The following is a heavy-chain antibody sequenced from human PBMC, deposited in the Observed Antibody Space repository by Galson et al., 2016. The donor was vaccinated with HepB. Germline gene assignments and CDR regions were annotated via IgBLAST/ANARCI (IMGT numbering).Heavy chain of an antibody. CDR2: INPGNGNT. CDR3: ASDPGGSSTRFDS. CDR1: GYSFTNYA. J-gene: IGHJ4*02. D-gene: IGHD1-26*01. Sequence: SVKVSCKASGYSFTNYAIHWVRQAPGQRLEWMGWINPGNGNTKYSHKSQGRVTITRDTSATTDYMELSSLGPEDTAVYYCASDPGGSSTRFDSWGQGTLVTVSS. V-gene: IGHV1-3*01.